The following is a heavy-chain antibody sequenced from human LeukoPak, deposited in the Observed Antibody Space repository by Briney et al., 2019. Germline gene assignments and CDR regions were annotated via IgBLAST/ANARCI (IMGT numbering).Heavy chain of an antibody. CDR3: ARWGSSGWRWTHYYYYMDV. V-gene: IGHV7-4-1*02. Sequence: ASVKVSCKASRYTFTSYAMNWVRQAPGQGLEWMGWINTNTGSPTYAQGFTGRFVFSLDTSVSTAYLQISSLKAEDTAVYYCARWGSSGWRWTHYYYYMDVWGKGTTVTVSS. J-gene: IGHJ6*03. CDR2: INTNTGSP. CDR1: RYTFTSYA. D-gene: IGHD6-19*01.